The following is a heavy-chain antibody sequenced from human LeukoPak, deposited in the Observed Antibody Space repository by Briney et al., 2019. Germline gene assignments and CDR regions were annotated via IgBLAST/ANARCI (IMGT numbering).Heavy chain of an antibody. CDR2: IKQDGSEK. CDR1: GFTFSSYW. CDR3: ARDGGYSSGWYALSTPRIYGMDV. J-gene: IGHJ6*02. V-gene: IGHV3-7*01. D-gene: IGHD6-19*01. Sequence: GGSLRLSCAASGFTFSSYWMSWVRQAPGKGLEWVANIKQDGSEKYYVYSVKGRFTISRDNAKNSLYLQMNSLRAEDTAVYYCARDGGYSSGWYALSTPRIYGMDVWGQGTTVTVSS.